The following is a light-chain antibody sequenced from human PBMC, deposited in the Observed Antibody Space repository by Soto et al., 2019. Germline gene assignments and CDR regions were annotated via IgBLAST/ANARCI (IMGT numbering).Light chain of an antibody. J-gene: IGKJ5*01. CDR1: QSVSNN. V-gene: IGKV3-15*01. CDR2: GAS. CDR3: QQYDNWPYT. Sequence: EVVMTHSPATLSVSPGERATLSCRASQSVSNNLAWYQQKPGQAPRLLIYGASTKATAIPARFSSSGSGTEFTLTISSLQSEDFAVYFCQQYDNWPYTFGQGTRLEI.